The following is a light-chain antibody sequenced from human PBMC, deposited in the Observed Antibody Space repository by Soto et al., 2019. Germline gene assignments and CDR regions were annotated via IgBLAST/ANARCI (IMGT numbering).Light chain of an antibody. CDR1: SSDVGGYKY. V-gene: IGLV2-14*01. CDR2: EVT. Sequence: QSALTQPASVSGSPGQSITISCTGVSSDVGGYKYVSWYQQHPGKAPKLMIYEVTKRPSGVSDRFSGSKSGNTASLTISGLHDEDEADYYCCSYTSTTRVFGGGTKVTVL. J-gene: IGLJ2*01. CDR3: CSYTSTTRV.